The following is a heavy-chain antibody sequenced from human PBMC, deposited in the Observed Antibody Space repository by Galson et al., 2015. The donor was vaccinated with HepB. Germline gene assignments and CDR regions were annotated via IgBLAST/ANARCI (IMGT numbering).Heavy chain of an antibody. V-gene: IGHV3-11*01. CDR1: GFTFSDYY. Sequence: SLRLSCAASGFTFSDYYMSWIRQAPGRGLEWVSYISSSGSTIYYADSVKGRFTISRDNAKNSLYLQMNSLRAEDTAVYYCARAPYGDSYYFDYWGQGTLVTVSS. CDR3: ARAPYGDSYYFDY. D-gene: IGHD4-17*01. CDR2: ISSSGSTI. J-gene: IGHJ4*02.